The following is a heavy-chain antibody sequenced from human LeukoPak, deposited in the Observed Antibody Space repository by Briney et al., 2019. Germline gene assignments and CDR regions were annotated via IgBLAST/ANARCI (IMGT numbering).Heavy chain of an antibody. Sequence: SETLSLTCTVSAGSISSSGYFWGWIRQPPEKGLEWIGTIFYGGSTYYNPSLRSRVTISVDTSKNQFSLNLSSVTAADTAVYYCVTRRPSMAFGYWGQGTLVTVSS. D-gene: IGHD2/OR15-2a*01. CDR1: AGSISSSGYF. CDR2: IFYGGST. V-gene: IGHV4-39*01. CDR3: VTRRPSMAFGY. J-gene: IGHJ4*02.